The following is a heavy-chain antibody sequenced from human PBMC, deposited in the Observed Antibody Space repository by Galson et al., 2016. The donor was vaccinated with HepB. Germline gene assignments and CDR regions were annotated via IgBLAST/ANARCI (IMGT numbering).Heavy chain of an antibody. CDR3: ARGWAGSGWSV. J-gene: IGHJ6*04. V-gene: IGHV6-1*01. D-gene: IGHD6-19*01. Sequence: CAISGDSVSSDNGAWNWIRQSPSRGLEWLGRTYYRSKWYNDYGVSVKGRITINPDTSKNQVSLRLNSVTPEDTAVYYCARGWAGSGWSVWGKGTTVTVSS. CDR2: TYYRSKWYN. CDR1: GDSVSSDNGA.